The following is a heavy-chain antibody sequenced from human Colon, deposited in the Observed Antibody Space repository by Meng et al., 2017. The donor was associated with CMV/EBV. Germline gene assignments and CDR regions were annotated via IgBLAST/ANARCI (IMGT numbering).Heavy chain of an antibody. V-gene: IGHV1-2*02. D-gene: IGHD4-11*01. Sequence: ASVKVSCKASGYTFTGYYMHWVRQAPGQGLEWMGWINPSSGGTNYAQKFQGRVTMTRDTSISTAYMELSRLRSDDTAVYYCARESDYSNGGWFDPWGQGTLVTVSS. CDR3: ARESDYSNGGWFDP. CDR1: GYTFTGYY. J-gene: IGHJ5*02. CDR2: INPSSGGT.